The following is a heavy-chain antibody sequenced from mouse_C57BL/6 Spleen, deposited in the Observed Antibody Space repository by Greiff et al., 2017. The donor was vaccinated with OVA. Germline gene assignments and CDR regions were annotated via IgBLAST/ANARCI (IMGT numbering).Heavy chain of an antibody. V-gene: IGHV1-82*01. CDR2: IYPGDGDT. Sequence: QVHVKQSGPELVKPGASVKISCKASGYAFSSSWMNWVKQRPGKGLEWIGRIYPGDGDTNYNGKFKGKATLTADKSSSTAYMQLSSLTSEDSAVYFCARNYGTNLLWYFDVWGTGTTVTVSS. J-gene: IGHJ1*03. CDR3: ARNYGTNLLWYFDV. CDR1: GYAFSSSW. D-gene: IGHD1-1*01.